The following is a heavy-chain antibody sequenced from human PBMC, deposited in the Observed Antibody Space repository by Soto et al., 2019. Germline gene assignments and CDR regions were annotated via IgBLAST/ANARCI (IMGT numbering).Heavy chain of an antibody. V-gene: IGHV4-39*01. CDR2: IYYSGST. CDR3: ARQSASWGGMDV. Sequence: PSETLSLTCTFSCGSIISSGYYWGWIRQPPGKGLEWIGSIYYSGSTYYNPSLKSRVTISVDTSKNQFSLKLSSVTAADTAVYYCARQSASWGGMDVWGQGTTVTVSS. D-gene: IGHD3-16*01. CDR1: CGSIISSGYY. J-gene: IGHJ6*02.